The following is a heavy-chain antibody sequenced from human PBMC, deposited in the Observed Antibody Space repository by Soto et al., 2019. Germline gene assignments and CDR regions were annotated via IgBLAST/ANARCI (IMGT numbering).Heavy chain of an antibody. Sequence: PGGSLRLSCAASGFTFSSYWMDWVRQAPGKGLVWVSRIKFDGSITTYADSVEGRFTISRDTSKNIVFLQVKSLRAEDTAVYYCARATRYFGSFDSWGQGTLVTVSS. CDR1: GFTFSSYW. CDR2: IKFDGSIT. J-gene: IGHJ4*02. V-gene: IGHV3-74*03. CDR3: ARATRYFGSFDS. D-gene: IGHD3-16*01.